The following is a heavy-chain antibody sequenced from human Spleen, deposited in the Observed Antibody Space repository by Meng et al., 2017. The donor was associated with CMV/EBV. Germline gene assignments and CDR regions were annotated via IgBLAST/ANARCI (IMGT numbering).Heavy chain of an antibody. CDR3: ARNLGAVAW. Sequence: SVKVSCKASAYSFTGYYMHWVRQAPGQGLEWMGWINPNTGGTDYAQKFQGRVTMTRDTSTSTSYMELSMLTSDDTAVYYCARNLGAVAWWGQGTLVTVS. CDR1: AYSFTGYY. CDR2: INPNTGGT. J-gene: IGHJ4*02. V-gene: IGHV1-2*02. D-gene: IGHD6-19*01.